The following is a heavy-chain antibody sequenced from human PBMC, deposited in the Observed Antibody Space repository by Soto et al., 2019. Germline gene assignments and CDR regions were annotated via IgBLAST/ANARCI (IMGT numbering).Heavy chain of an antibody. Sequence: GSLRLSCAASGFTFSSYSMNWVRQAPGKGLEWVSYISSSSSTIYYADSVKGRFTISRDNAKNSLYLQMNSLRAEDTAVYYCARDSDYCSSTSCYLPTLYYYYGMDVWGQGTTVTVS. CDR2: ISSSSSTI. V-gene: IGHV3-48*01. D-gene: IGHD2-2*01. J-gene: IGHJ6*02. CDR3: ARDSDYCSSTSCYLPTLYYYYGMDV. CDR1: GFTFSSYS.